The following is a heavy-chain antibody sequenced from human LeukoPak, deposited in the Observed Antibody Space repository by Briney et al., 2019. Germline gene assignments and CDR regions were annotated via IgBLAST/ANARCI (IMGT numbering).Heavy chain of an antibody. J-gene: IGHJ3*02. CDR3: ARAPLHAFDI. Sequence: SETLSLTCTVSGGSISSYYWSWIRQPPGKGLEWIGYIYYSGSTNYNPSLKSRVTISVDTSKNQFSLKLSSVTAADTAVYYCARAPLHAFDIWGQGTMVTVSS. CDR2: IYYSGST. V-gene: IGHV4-59*01. CDR1: GGSISSYY.